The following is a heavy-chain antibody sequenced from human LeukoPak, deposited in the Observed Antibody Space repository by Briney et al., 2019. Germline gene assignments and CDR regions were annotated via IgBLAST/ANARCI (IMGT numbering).Heavy chain of an antibody. CDR2: IYYSGST. D-gene: IGHD3-22*01. V-gene: IGHV4-61*10. CDR1: GGSISSGSYY. J-gene: IGHJ4*02. CDR3: ACGYSESPREAY. Sequence: PSQTLSLTCTVSGGSISSGSYYWSRIRQPAGKGLEWIGYIYYSGSTNYNPSLKSRVTISVDTSKNQFSLKLRSVTAADTAVYYCACGYSESPREAYWGQGTLVTVSS.